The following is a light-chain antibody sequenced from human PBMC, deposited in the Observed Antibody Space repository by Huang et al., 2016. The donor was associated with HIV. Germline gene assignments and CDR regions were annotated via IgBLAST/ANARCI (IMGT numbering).Light chain of an antibody. CDR1: QNINSY. Sequence: DIQMTQSPSSLSASVGDRVTITCRASQNINSYLNWYQQKPGKAPKVLIYAASSLQSGVPSRFSGSGSGTDFTLTISSLQPEDFATYYCQQSFITPLTFGGGTKVEIK. J-gene: IGKJ4*01. CDR2: AAS. CDR3: QQSFITPLT. V-gene: IGKV1-39*01.